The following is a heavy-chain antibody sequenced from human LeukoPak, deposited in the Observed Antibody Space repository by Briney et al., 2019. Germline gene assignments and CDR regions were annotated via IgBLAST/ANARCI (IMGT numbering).Heavy chain of an antibody. V-gene: IGHV3-74*01. CDR2: INSDGSST. J-gene: IGHJ4*02. Sequence: PGGSLRLPCAASGFTFSSYWMHWVRQAPGKGLVWVSRINSDGSSTSYADPVKGRFTISRDNAKNTLYLQMNSLRAEDTAVYYWAKWDYKEYYFDYWGQGTLVTVSS. D-gene: IGHD4-4*01. CDR1: GFTFSSYW. CDR3: AKWDYKEYYFDY.